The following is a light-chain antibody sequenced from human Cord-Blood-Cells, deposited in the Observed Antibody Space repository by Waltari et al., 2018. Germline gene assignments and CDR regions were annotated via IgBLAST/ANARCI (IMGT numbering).Light chain of an antibody. CDR2: DAS. V-gene: IGKV3-11*01. J-gene: IGKJ4*01. Sequence: EIVLTQSPATLSLSPGERATLSCRASQSVSSYLAWYQQKPGQAPRLLIYDASNRATGIPGRFSGGWSGTDFTLTISSLEPEDFAVYYCQQRSNWPLFGGGTKVEIK. CDR3: QQRSNWPL. CDR1: QSVSSY.